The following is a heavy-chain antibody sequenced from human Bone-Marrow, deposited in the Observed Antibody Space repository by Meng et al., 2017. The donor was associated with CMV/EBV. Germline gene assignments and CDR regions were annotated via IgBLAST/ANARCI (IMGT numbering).Heavy chain of an antibody. V-gene: IGHV1-2*02. D-gene: IGHD3-9*01. CDR3: ATLRYFDWPQQNYGMDV. CDR2: IGPSSAGT. CDR1: GYTITDHH. Sequence: ASVKVSCKASGYTITDHHMHWVRQAPGQGLEWMGWIGPSSAGTNYAQKFQGRVTMTRDTSISTAYMELTNLRSDDTAVYYCATLRYFDWPQQNYGMDVWGQGTTVTVSS. J-gene: IGHJ6*02.